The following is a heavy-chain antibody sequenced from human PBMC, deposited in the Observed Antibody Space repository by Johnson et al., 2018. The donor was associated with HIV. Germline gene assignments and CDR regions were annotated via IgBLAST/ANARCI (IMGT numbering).Heavy chain of an antibody. D-gene: IGHD2-21*02. CDR2: IYSGGST. CDR3: AKEHVVTAPGAFDI. J-gene: IGHJ3*02. Sequence: VQLVESGGGLVQPGGSLRLSCAASGFTVSSNYMSWVRQAPGKGLEWVSVIYSGGSTYYADSVKGRFTISRDNSKNTLYRQMISLRAEDTAVYYCAKEHVVTAPGAFDIWGQGTMVTVSS. CDR1: GFTVSSNY. V-gene: IGHV3-66*02.